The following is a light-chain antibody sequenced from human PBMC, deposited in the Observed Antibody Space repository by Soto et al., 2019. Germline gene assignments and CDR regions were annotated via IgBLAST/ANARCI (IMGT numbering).Light chain of an antibody. J-gene: IGKJ2*01. CDR1: QRISNSY. Sequence: EIVLTQSPGTLSLSPGERATLSCRASQRISNSYLAWYQQKPGQAPRPLLYDASSRANGIPDRVSGSGSGTDFTLTISRLEPEDFAVYYCQQYARPPFAFGQGTKVEIK. CDR3: QQYARPPFA. CDR2: DAS. V-gene: IGKV3-20*01.